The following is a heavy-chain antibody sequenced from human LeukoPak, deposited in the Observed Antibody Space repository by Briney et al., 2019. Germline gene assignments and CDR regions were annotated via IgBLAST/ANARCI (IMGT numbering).Heavy chain of an antibody. Sequence: PGGSLRLSCAASGFTFSSYAMSWVRQAPGKGLEWVSAISGSGGSTYYADSVKGRFTISRDNSKNTLYLQMNSLRAEDTAVYYCAKDYTIVVVLPGPPDYWGQGTPVTVSS. CDR2: ISGSGGST. D-gene: IGHD3-22*01. CDR3: AKDYTIVVVLPGPPDY. J-gene: IGHJ4*02. CDR1: GFTFSSYA. V-gene: IGHV3-23*01.